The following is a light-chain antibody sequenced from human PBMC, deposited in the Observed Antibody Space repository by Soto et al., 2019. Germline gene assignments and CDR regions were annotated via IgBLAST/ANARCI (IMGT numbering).Light chain of an antibody. CDR3: QQRSNWPPLT. V-gene: IGKV3D-20*02. CDR1: QSVSSSY. J-gene: IGKJ4*01. Sequence: EIVMTQSPATLSVSPGERATLSCRAIQSVSSSYLAWYQQKPGQAPRLLIYDASNRATGIPARFSGSGSGTDFTLTISSLEPEDFAVYYCQQRSNWPPLTFGGGTMVDI. CDR2: DAS.